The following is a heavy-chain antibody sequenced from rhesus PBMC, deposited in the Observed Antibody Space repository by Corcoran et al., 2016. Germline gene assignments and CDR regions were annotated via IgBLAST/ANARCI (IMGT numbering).Heavy chain of an antibody. D-gene: IGHD6-25*01. J-gene: IGHJ4*01. CDR1: VGSISADYY. CDR3: ASPIAAVRYYFDY. Sequence: QVQLQESGPGLVKPSETLSLTCAVSVGSISADYYWSWIRQPPGKGLEWIGYIYGSGGGTHYNPSLKNRVTISIDTSKNQFSLKLSSVTAADTAVYYCASPIAAVRYYFDYWGQGVLVTVSS. CDR2: IYGSGGGT. V-gene: IGHV4-106*01.